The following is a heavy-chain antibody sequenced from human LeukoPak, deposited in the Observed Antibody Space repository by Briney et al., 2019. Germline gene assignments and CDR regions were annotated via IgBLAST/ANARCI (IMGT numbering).Heavy chain of an antibody. Sequence: PSETLSLTCTVSGGSITSSSYCWSWIRQPPGKGLEWIGEINHSGSTNNNPSLKSRVTISVDTSKNQFSLKLSSVTAADTAMYYCARREDYYDSSGYYSVWFDPWGQGTLVTVSS. V-gene: IGHV4-39*07. D-gene: IGHD3-22*01. CDR2: INHSGST. CDR3: ARREDYYDSSGYYSVWFDP. CDR1: GGSITSSSYC. J-gene: IGHJ5*02.